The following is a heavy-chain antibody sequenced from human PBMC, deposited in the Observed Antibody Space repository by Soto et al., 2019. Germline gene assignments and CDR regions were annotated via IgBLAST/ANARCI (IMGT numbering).Heavy chain of an antibody. D-gene: IGHD2-2*01. CDR2: ISWNSGSI. V-gene: IGHV3-9*01. CDR1: GFTFDDYA. J-gene: IGHJ6*02. CDR3: AKAVRGCISTSCYPLEGMDV. Sequence: GGSLRLSCAASGFTFDDYAMHWVRQAPGKGLEWVSGISWNSGSIGYADSVKGRFTISRDNAKNSLYLQMNSLRAEDTAVYYCAKAVRGCISTSCYPLEGMDVWGQGTTVTVSS.